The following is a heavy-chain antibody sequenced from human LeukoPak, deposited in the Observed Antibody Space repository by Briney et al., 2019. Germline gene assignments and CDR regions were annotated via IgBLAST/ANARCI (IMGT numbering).Heavy chain of an antibody. CDR3: ASVRSGYSGYDVHYYYYMDV. J-gene: IGHJ6*03. D-gene: IGHD5-12*01. CDR1: GGSISSYY. Sequence: SETLSLTCTVSGGSISSYYWSWIRQPPGKGLEWIGYIYYSGSTNYNPSLKSRVTISVDTSKNQFSLKLSSVTAADTAVYYCASVRSGYSGYDVHYYYYMDVWGKGTTVTVSS. V-gene: IGHV4-59*01. CDR2: IYYSGST.